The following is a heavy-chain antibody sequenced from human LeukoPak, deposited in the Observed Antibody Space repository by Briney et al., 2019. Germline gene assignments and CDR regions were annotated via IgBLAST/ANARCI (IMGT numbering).Heavy chain of an antibody. Sequence: GGSLRLSCAASGFTVSSNYMSWVRQAPGKGLAWVSVIYSGGSTYYADSVKGRFTISRDNSKNTLYLQMNSLRAGDTAVYYCARDGYSYGYGDYWGQGTLVTVSS. J-gene: IGHJ4*02. D-gene: IGHD5-18*01. CDR3: ARDGYSYGYGDY. CDR1: GFTVSSNY. V-gene: IGHV3-53*01. CDR2: IYSGGST.